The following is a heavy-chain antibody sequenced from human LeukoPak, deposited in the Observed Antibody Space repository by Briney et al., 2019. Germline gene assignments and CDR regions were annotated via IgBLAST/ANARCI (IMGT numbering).Heavy chain of an antibody. CDR3: AKGYDFLDY. V-gene: IGHV3-23*01. J-gene: IGHJ4*02. CDR2: ISGSGGNT. CDR1: GFTFSSYA. Sequence: GGSLRLCCAASGFTFSSYAMSWARQATGKGLEWVSDISGSGGNTYYADSVKGRFTISRDNSKNTLSLQMNSLRAEDTAVYYCAKGYDFLDYWGQGTLVTVSS. D-gene: IGHD3-3*01.